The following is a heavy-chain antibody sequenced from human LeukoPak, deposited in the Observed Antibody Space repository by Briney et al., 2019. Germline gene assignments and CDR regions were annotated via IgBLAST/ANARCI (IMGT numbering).Heavy chain of an antibody. V-gene: IGHV3-11*01. CDR1: GFTFNDYY. D-gene: IGHD5-12*01. CDR3: ATSITISKTYES. Sequence: GGSLRLSCVGSGFTFNDYYMSWVRQSPGKGLEWTAHISSTGSTILYADSVKGRFTISRDDAKRSVYLEMNSLTVEDTAVYYCATSITISKTYESWGQGTLVTVSS. CDR2: ISSTGSTI. J-gene: IGHJ5*02.